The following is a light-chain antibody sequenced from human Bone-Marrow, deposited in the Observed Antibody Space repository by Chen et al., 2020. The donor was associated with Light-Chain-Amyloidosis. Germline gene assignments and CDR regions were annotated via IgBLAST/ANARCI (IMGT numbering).Light chain of an antibody. Sequence: SYVLTQPSSVSVAPGQTATIACGGNNIGSTSVHWYQQTPGQAPLLVVYDDSDRPSGIPERCTGSNSGNTATLTISRVEAGDEADYYCQVWERSSDRPVFGGGTKLTVL. CDR3: QVWERSSDRPV. CDR1: NIGSTS. CDR2: DDS. V-gene: IGLV3-21*02. J-gene: IGLJ3*02.